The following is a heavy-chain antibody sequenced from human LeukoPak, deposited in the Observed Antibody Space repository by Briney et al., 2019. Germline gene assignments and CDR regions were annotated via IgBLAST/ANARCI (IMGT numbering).Heavy chain of an antibody. J-gene: IGHJ4*02. Sequence: KPSETLSLTCNVSGGSINSYYWSWIRQPPGKGLEWISYIYYSGATKYNPSLKSRVTISVDTSKNQFSLKLSSVTAADTAVYYCARDEYSYGPLLAYWGQGTLVTVSS. CDR3: ARDEYSYGPLLAY. CDR2: IYYSGAT. CDR1: GGSINSYY. V-gene: IGHV4-59*01. D-gene: IGHD5-18*01.